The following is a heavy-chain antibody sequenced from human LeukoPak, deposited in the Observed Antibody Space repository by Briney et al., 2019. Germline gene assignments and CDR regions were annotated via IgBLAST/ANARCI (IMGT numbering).Heavy chain of an antibody. CDR1: GFTFSSYG. CDR2: ISTRSTYI. D-gene: IGHD6-13*01. V-gene: IGHV3-21*03. J-gene: IGHJ3*01. CDR3: ARGTGSSSWTRDAFDV. Sequence: GGSLRLSCAASGFTFSSYGMHWVRQAPGKGLEWVSSISTRSTYIYYADSVKGRFTISRDNAENSLSLQMNSLRAEDTAVYYCARGTGSSSWTRDAFDVWGQGTMVTVSS.